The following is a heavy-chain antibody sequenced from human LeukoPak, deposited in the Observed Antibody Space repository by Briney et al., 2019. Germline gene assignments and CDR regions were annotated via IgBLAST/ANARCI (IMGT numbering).Heavy chain of an antibody. D-gene: IGHD3-9*01. CDR3: ARGNYDILTGSSGPSFDY. Sequence: SETLSLTCTVSGGSISGYYWSWIRQPPGKGLEWIGYIYYSGSTNYNPSLKSRVTISVDTSKNQFSLKLSSVTAADTAVYYCARGNYDILTGSSGPSFDYWGQGTLVTVSS. V-gene: IGHV4-59*01. J-gene: IGHJ4*02. CDR2: IYYSGST. CDR1: GGSISGYY.